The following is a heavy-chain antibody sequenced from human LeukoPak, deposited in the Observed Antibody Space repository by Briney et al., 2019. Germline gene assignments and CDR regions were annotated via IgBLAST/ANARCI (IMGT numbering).Heavy chain of an antibody. D-gene: IGHD4-17*01. CDR2: ISSSSSTI. V-gene: IGHV3-48*01. CDR1: GFTFSSYS. CDR3: ARVIRTDGDPDAFDI. Sequence: HPGGSLRLSCAASGFTFSSYSMNWVRQAPGKGLEWVSYISSSSSTIYYADSVKGRFTISRDNAKNSLYLQMNSLRAEDTAVYYCARVIRTDGDPDAFDIWGQGTMVTVSS. J-gene: IGHJ3*02.